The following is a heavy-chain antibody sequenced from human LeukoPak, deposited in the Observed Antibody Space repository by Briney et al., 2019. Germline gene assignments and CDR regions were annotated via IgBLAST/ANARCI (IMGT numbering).Heavy chain of an antibody. Sequence: SETLSLTCTLSGGSISSYYWSWLRQPAGKGLEWIGRIYTNGHTNYTPSLKSRVPMSVNTSKDQFSLKVSSGTAAATAVYYCATELDWAPLDYWGQGILVTV. CDR3: ATELDWAPLDY. V-gene: IGHV4-4*07. J-gene: IGHJ4*02. D-gene: IGHD3-9*01. CDR2: IYTNGHT. CDR1: GGSISSYY.